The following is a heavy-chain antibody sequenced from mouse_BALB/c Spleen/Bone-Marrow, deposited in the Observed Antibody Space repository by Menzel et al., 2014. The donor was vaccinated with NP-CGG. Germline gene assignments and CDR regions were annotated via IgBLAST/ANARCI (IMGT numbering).Heavy chain of an antibody. CDR3: ARDAMDY. CDR1: GYTFTDYA. V-gene: IGHV1S137*01. CDR2: ISTYYGDA. Sequence: QVQLQQSGAELVRPGVSVKISCKGSGYTFTDYAMHWVKPSHAKSLEWIGVISTYYGDASYNQKFKGKATMTVDKSSSTAYMELARLTSEDSATYYCARDAMDYWGQGTSVTVSS. J-gene: IGHJ4*01.